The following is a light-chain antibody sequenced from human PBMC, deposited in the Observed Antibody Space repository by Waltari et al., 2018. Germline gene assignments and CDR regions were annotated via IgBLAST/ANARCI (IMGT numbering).Light chain of an antibody. J-gene: IGKJ1*01. CDR2: GAS. Sequence: EIVLTQSPGTLSLSPGESATLSCRASQSVTSSHLAWYQQKPGPAPRLLIYGASSRATVIPDRFSGSGSVTDFTLTISRLEAEDFAVYYCQQYGSSPRTFGQGTKVEIK. V-gene: IGKV3-20*01. CDR3: QQYGSSPRT. CDR1: QSVTSSH.